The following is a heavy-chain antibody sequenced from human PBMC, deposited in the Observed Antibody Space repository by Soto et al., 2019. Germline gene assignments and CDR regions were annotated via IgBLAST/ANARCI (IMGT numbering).Heavy chain of an antibody. V-gene: IGHV4-59*08. CDR1: GGSISSYY. J-gene: IGHJ4*02. CDR2: IYYSGST. D-gene: IGHD4-17*01. CDR3: ARQNDYGDDVDY. Sequence: SETLSLTCTVSGGSISSYYWSWIRQPPGKGLEWIGYIYYSGSTNYNPSLKSRVTISVDTSKNQFSLKLSSVTAADTAVYYCARQNDYGDDVDYWGQGTLVTVSS.